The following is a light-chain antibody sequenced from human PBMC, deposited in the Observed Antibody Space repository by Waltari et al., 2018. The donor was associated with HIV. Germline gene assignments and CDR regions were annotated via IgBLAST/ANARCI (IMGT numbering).Light chain of an antibody. Sequence: QSVLTQPPSASGTPGQRVTISCSGSRSNIARNTVNWYQQLPGTAPKPLIYSNNQRPSGVPDRFSGSKSGTSASLAISGLQSEDEADYYCAAWDDNLNGWVFGGGTKLTVL. CDR2: SNN. CDR1: RSNIARNT. J-gene: IGLJ3*02. V-gene: IGLV1-44*01. CDR3: AAWDDNLNGWV.